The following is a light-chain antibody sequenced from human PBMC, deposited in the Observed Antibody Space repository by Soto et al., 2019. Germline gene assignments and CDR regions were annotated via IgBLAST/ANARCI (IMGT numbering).Light chain of an antibody. V-gene: IGLV2-14*01. J-gene: IGLJ1*01. CDR2: EVS. CDR3: SSYTSSSSL. CDR1: SSDVGSYNY. Sequence: QSALTQPASVSGSPGQSITISCTGTSSDVGSYNYVSWYQQHPGKAPKLMIYEVSDRPSGISSRFSGSKSGNTASLTISGLQTDDEAYYYCSSYTSSSSLFGTGTKLTVL.